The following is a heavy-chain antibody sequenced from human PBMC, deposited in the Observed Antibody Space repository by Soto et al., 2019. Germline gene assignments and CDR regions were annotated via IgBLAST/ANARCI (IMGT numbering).Heavy chain of an antibody. CDR3: ARTGVVPAEFAVGAYDHPTHFDY. CDR2: IYYSGST. J-gene: IGHJ4*02. V-gene: IGHV4-59*08. D-gene: IGHD2-2*01. CDR1: GGSISSYY. Sequence: SETLSLTCTVSGGSISSYYWSWIRQPPGKGLEWIGYIYYSGSTNYNPSLKSRVTISVDTSKNQFSLKLSSVTAADTAVYYCARTGVVPAEFAVGAYDHPTHFDYWGQGPLVTLSS.